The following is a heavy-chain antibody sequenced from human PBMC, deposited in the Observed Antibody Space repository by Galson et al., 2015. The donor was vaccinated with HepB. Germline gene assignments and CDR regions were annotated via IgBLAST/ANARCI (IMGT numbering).Heavy chain of an antibody. CDR2: FNPTAGSA. V-gene: IGHV1-46*03. CDR3: ARDASPLWFDY. CDR1: EYTFTNHY. J-gene: IGHJ4*02. Sequence: SVKVSCKASEYTFTNHYIHWVQQAPGQGLEWMGIFNPTAGSANYAQKFQDRVTMTSDTSTNTVYMELSSLRPDDTAVYYCARDASPLWFDYWGQGTLVTVSS. D-gene: IGHD5-18*01.